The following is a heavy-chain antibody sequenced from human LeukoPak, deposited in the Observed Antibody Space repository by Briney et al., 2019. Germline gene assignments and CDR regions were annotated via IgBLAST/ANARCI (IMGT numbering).Heavy chain of an antibody. D-gene: IGHD3-3*01. Sequence: SETLSLTCTVSGGSISSSSYYWGWIRQPPGKGLEWIGSIYYSGSTCDNPSLKSRVTISVDTSKSQCSLKLSSVTAADTAVYYCASGLYVGRSGYYRTYDAFDIWGQGTMVTVSS. V-gene: IGHV4-39*01. J-gene: IGHJ3*02. CDR1: GGSISSSSYY. CDR2: IYYSGST. CDR3: ASGLYVGRSGYYRTYDAFDI.